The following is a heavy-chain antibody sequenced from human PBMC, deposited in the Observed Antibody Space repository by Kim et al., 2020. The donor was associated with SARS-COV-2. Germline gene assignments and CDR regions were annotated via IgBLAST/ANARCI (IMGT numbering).Heavy chain of an antibody. CDR2: IDPSDSYT. D-gene: IGHD2-21*02. V-gene: IGHV5-10-1*01. Sequence: GESLKISCKGSGYSFTSYWISWVRQMPGKGLEWMGRIDPSDSYTNYSPSFQGHVTISADKSISTAYLQWSSLKASDTAMYYCARHVAGGGDWGYYYYYGMDVWGQGTTVTVSS. CDR1: GYSFTSYW. CDR3: ARHVAGGGDWGYYYYYGMDV. J-gene: IGHJ6*02.